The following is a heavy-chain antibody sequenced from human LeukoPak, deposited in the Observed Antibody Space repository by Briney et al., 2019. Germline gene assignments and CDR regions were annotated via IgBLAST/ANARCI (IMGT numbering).Heavy chain of an antibody. CDR1: GFTFSSYG. D-gene: IGHD2-15*01. CDR2: ISYDGSNK. V-gene: IGHV3-30*18. CDR3: AKDSRYCSGGGCYSGFDY. J-gene: IGHJ4*02. Sequence: PGGSLRLSCAASGFTFSSYGMHWVRQAPGKGLEWVAVISYDGSNKYYADSMKGRFIIFRDNSTYTQSLQMNSLRAEDTAVYYCAKDSRYCSGGGCYSGFDYWGQGTLVTVSS.